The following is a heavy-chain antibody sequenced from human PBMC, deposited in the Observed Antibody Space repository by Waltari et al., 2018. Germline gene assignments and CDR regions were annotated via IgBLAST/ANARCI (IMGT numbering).Heavy chain of an antibody. Sequence: QVQLVQSGAEVKKPGASVKVSCKASGYTFTSYYMHWVRQAPGQGLEWMGIINPIGGSTSYAQKFQGRVTMTRDTSTGTVYMELSSLRSEDTAGYYCASRAARRNWFDPWGQGTLVTVSS. J-gene: IGHJ5*02. CDR3: ASRAARRNWFDP. CDR1: GYTFTSYY. D-gene: IGHD6-6*01. CDR2: INPIGGST. V-gene: IGHV1-46*01.